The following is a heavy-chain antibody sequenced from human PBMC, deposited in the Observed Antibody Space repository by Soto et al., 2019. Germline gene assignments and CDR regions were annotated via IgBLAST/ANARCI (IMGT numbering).Heavy chain of an antibody. CDR2: ISYDGSNK. CDR1: GFTFSSYA. Sequence: GGSLRLSCAASGFTFSSYAMHWVRQAPGKGLEWVAVISYDGSNKYYADSVKGRFTISRDNSKNTLYLQMNSLRAEDTAAYYCARGAAVLRYFDWLLHPFDYWGQGTLVTVS. D-gene: IGHD3-9*01. CDR3: ARGAAVLRYFDWLLHPFDY. J-gene: IGHJ4*02. V-gene: IGHV3-30-3*01.